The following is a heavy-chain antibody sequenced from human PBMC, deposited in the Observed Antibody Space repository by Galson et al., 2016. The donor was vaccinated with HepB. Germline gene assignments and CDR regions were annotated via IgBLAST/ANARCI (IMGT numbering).Heavy chain of an antibody. J-gene: IGHJ4*02. CDR2: ISSSVSTI. CDR1: GFTFSRSG. V-gene: IGHV3-48*01. Sequence: SLRLSCAGSGFTFSRSGLNWVRQAPGKGLQWVSYISSSVSTIYYADSVKGRFTISRDNAKNTLFLQMSSLRVEDTAVYFCAKDSRLKPSYHQHWGQGTLVTVSS. D-gene: IGHD5-18*01. CDR3: AKDSRLKPSYHQH.